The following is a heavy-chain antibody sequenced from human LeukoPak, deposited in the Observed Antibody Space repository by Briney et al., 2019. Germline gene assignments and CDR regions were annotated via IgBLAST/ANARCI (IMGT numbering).Heavy chain of an antibody. Sequence: GGSLRLSCAASGFTFSSYSMNWVRQAPGKGLEWVAAISRGSGSIYYADSLTGRVTISRDNAKNSLSLQMNSLRVEDTAVYYCARAPPYCGGDCSAWYFDLWGRGTLVTVSS. CDR3: ARAPPYCGGDCSAWYFDL. CDR2: ISRGSGSI. J-gene: IGHJ2*01. D-gene: IGHD2-21*02. CDR1: GFTFSSYS. V-gene: IGHV3-21*01.